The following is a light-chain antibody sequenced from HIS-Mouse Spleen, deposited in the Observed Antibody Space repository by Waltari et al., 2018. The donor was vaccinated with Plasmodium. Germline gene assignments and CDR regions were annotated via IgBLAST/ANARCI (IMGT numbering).Light chain of an antibody. CDR1: ALPKKY. J-gene: IGLJ3*02. CDR3: YSTDSSGNHRV. Sequence: SYDLTQPPSVSVSPGQTARITCSGDALPKKYAYWYQQKSGQAPVLVIYEDSKRPSGIPERFSGSSSGTMATSTISGAQVEDEADYYCYSTDSSGNHRVFGGGTKLTVL. CDR2: EDS. V-gene: IGLV3-10*01.